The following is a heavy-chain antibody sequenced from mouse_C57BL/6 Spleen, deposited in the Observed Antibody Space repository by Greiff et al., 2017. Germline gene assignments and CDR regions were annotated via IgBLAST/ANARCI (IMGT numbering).Heavy chain of an antibody. V-gene: IGHV5-6*02. CDR2: ISSGGSYT. CDR3: ARGTDYFDY. CDR1: GFTFSSYG. J-gene: IGHJ2*01. D-gene: IGHD4-1*01. Sequence: DVKLVESGGDLVKPGGSLKLSCAASGFTFSSYGMSWVRQTPDKRLEWVATISSGGSYTYYPDSVKGRFTISRYNAKNTLYLQMSSLKSEDTAMYYCARGTDYFDYWGQGTTLTVSS.